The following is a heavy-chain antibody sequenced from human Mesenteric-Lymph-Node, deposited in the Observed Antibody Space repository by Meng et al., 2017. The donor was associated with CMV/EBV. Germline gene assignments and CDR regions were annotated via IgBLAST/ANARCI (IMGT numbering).Heavy chain of an antibody. J-gene: IGHJ4*02. V-gene: IGHV4-34*01. CDR2: INHSGST. Sequence: GSLRLSCAVYGGSFSGYYWSWIRQPPGKGLEWIGEINHSGSTNYNPSLKSRVTISVDTSKNQFSLKLGSVTAADTAVYYCARAESYYFDYWGQRTLVTVSS. CDR3: ARAESYYFDY. CDR1: GGSFSGYY.